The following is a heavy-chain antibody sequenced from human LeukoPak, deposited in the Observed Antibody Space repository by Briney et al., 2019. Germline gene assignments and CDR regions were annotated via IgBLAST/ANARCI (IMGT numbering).Heavy chain of an antibody. Sequence: ASVKVSCKASGGTFTSYGISWVRQAPGQGLEWMGWISAYNGNTNYAQKLQGGVTMTTDTSTSTAYMELRSLRSDDTAVYYCARERVVVVPAVGPYYYGMDVWGQGTTVTVSS. CDR1: GGTFTSYG. J-gene: IGHJ6*02. CDR2: ISAYNGNT. CDR3: ARERVVVVPAVGPYYYGMDV. V-gene: IGHV1-18*01. D-gene: IGHD2-2*01.